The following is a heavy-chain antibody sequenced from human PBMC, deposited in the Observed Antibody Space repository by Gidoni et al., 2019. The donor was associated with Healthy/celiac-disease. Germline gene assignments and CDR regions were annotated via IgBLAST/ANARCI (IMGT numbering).Heavy chain of an antibody. Sequence: EVQLVASGGGLVQPGGSLRLSCAASGFTFSRYWMSWVRQAPGKGLEWVANIKQDGSGKYYVDSVKGRFTISRDNAKNSLYLQMNSLRAEDTAVYYCARERGSSWVVPTDWGQGTLVTVSS. D-gene: IGHD2-15*01. V-gene: IGHV3-7*03. CDR2: IKQDGSGK. CDR3: ARERGSSWVVPTD. J-gene: IGHJ1*01. CDR1: GFTFSRYW.